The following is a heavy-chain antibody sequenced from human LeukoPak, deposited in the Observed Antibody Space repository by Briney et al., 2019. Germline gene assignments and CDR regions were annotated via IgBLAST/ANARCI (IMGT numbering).Heavy chain of an antibody. CDR3: ASVGYCGGDCYDNWFDP. D-gene: IGHD2-21*02. CDR1: GYTFTGYY. V-gene: IGHV1-2*02. CDR2: INPNSGGT. J-gene: IGHJ5*02. Sequence: ASVKVSCKASGYTFTGYYMHWVRQAPGQGLEWMGWINPNSGGTNYAQKFQGRVTMTWDTSISTAYMELSRLRSDDTAVYYCASVGYCGGDCYDNWFDPWGQGTLVTVSS.